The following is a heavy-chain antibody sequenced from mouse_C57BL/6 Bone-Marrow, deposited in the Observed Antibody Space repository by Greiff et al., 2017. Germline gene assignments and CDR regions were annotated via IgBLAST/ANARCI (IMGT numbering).Heavy chain of an antibody. CDR1: GYTFTSYW. Sequence: QVQLQQPGAELVMPGASVKLSCKASGYTFTSYWMHWVKQRPGQGLEWIGEIDPSDSYTNYNQKFKGKSTLTVDKSSSTAYMQLSSLTSEDSAVYCCARGVYYGSYVWFGYWGRGTLVTVSA. CDR2: IDPSDSYT. D-gene: IGHD2-1*01. V-gene: IGHV1-69*01. J-gene: IGHJ3*01. CDR3: ARGVYYGSYVWFGY.